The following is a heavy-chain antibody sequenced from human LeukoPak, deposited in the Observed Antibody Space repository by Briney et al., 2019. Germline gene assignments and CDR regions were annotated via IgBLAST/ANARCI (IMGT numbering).Heavy chain of an antibody. D-gene: IGHD3-22*01. CDR1: GDSISSADYY. CDR2: IYSSGST. V-gene: IGHV4-30-4*08. J-gene: IGHJ4*02. CDR3: ASSNYYDSSGYFDY. Sequence: PSQTLSLTCTVSGDSISSADYYWTWIRQPPGKGLELVGFIYSSGSTKYNPSLKSRVTISAATSKTQFSLKLSYATAADTAVYYCASSNYYDSSGYFDYWGQGTLVTVSS.